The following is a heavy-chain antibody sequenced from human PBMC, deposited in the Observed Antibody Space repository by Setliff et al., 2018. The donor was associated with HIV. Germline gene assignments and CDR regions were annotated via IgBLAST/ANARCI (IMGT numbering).Heavy chain of an antibody. J-gene: IGHJ4*02. CDR2: IYPKDGET. CDR1: TFTFTNYF. D-gene: IGHD3-10*01. CDR3: ATLWLMYYDY. V-gene: IGHV1-69-2*01. Sequence: ASVKVSCKISTFTFTNYFLYWVRQAPGQGLEGMGQIYPKDGETIYAEKFYGRLTITADTSTDTVFLELSGLRSDDTAVHYCATLWLMYYDYWGQGTLVTVSS.